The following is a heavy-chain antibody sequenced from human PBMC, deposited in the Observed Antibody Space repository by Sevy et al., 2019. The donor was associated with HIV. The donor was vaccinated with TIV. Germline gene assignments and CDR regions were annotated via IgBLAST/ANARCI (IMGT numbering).Heavy chain of an antibody. CDR2: IYYSGST. D-gene: IGHD3-22*01. J-gene: IGHJ4*02. V-gene: IGHV4-61*01. CDR1: GGSVSSGSYY. Sequence: SETLSLTCTVSGGSVSSGSYYWSWIRQPPGKGLEWIGYIYYSGSTSYNPSLKSRVTVSVDTSKNQFSLKVSSVTAADTAVYYCAGTRYYYDGYYFDYWGQGTLVTVSS. CDR3: AGTRYYYDGYYFDY.